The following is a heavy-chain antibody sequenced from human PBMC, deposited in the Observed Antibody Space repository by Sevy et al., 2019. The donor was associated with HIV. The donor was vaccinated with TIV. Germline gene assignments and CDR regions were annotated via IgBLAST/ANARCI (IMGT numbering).Heavy chain of an antibody. CDR1: GFTFNSYG. D-gene: IGHD3-10*01. Sequence: GGSLRLSCEASGFTFNSYGMHWVRQAPGKVLEWVAVISYDGSEKYYADSVKGRFTISREKSKNMVYVQMNSLRAEDTAVYYCARMFRSYGMDVWGQGTTVTVSS. CDR2: ISYDGSEK. CDR3: ARMFRSYGMDV. V-gene: IGHV3-30*03. J-gene: IGHJ6*02.